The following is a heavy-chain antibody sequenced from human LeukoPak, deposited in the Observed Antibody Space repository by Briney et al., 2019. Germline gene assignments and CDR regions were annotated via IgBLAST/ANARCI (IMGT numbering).Heavy chain of an antibody. D-gene: IGHD1-1*01. CDR2: IWYVGSNK. CDR3: ARDEDGTGSEY. CDR1: GFTSTSYG. V-gene: IGHV3-33*01. J-gene: IGHJ4*02. Sequence: PLGSLRLSCAPSGFTSTSYGMHWVRPAPGQGLEWVAVIWYVGSNKHYTDPVKGPFTISRDKSKNTLYLQMNGVRAEDTAVCYCARDEDGTGSEYWGQGTLVTVSS.